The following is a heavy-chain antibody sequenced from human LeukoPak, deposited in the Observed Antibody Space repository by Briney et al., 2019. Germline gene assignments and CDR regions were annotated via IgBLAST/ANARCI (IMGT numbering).Heavy chain of an antibody. D-gene: IGHD3-10*01. CDR1: GFTFSSYG. Sequence: GRSLRLSCAASGFTFSSYGMHWVRQAPGKGLEWVAVISYDGSNKYYADSVKGRFTISRDNSKNTLSLQMNSLRAEDTAVYYCAKDYGRITMVRGVIPYFDYWGQGTLVTVSS. CDR3: AKDYGRITMVRGVIPYFDY. V-gene: IGHV3-30*18. CDR2: ISYDGSNK. J-gene: IGHJ4*02.